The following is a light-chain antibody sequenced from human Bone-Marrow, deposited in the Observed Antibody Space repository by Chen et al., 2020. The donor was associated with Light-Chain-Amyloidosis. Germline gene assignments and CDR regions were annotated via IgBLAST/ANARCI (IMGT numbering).Light chain of an antibody. CDR1: DLPTKY. J-gene: IGLJ2*01. CDR3: QSADSSCTYEVI. Sequence: SYELTQPPSVSVSPGQTARITCSGDDLPTKYAYWYQQKPGQAPVLVIHRDTERPSGISDRFSGSSSGTTATLTISGVQAEDEADYHCQSADSSCTYEVIFGGGTKLTFL. CDR2: RDT. V-gene: IGLV3-25*03.